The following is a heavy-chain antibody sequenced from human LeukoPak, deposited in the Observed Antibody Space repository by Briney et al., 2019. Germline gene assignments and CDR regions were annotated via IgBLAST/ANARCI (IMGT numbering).Heavy chain of an antibody. Sequence: ASVKVSCKASGGTFSGYAISWVRQAPGQGLEWMGRIIPILGIANYAQEFQGRVTITADKSTSTAYMELSSLRSEDTAVYYCASRDSSGRVALDYWGQGTLVTVSS. D-gene: IGHD6-19*01. CDR3: ASRDSSGRVALDY. J-gene: IGHJ4*02. CDR1: GGTFSGYA. CDR2: IIPILGIA. V-gene: IGHV1-69*04.